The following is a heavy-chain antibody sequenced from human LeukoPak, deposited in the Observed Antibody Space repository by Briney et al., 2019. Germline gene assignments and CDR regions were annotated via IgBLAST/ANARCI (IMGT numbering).Heavy chain of an antibody. CDR2: IWYDGSNK. D-gene: IGHD2-2*02. CDR1: GFTFSSCG. V-gene: IGHV3-33*01. Sequence: QPGGSLRLSCAASGFTFSSCGMHWVRQAPGKGLEWVAVIWYDGSNKYYADSVKGRFTISRDNSKNTLYLQMNSLRAEDTAVYYCARDGIVVVPAAIPRYYGMDVWGQGTTVTVSS. CDR3: ARDGIVVVPAAIPRYYGMDV. J-gene: IGHJ6*02.